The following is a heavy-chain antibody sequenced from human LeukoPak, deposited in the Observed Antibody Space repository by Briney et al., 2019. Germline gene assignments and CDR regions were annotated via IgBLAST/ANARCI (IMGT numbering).Heavy chain of an antibody. CDR1: GFTFGSYA. J-gene: IGHJ5*02. V-gene: IGHV3-23*01. Sequence: PGGSLRLSCAASGFTFGSYAMSWVRQAPGKGLEWVSAISGTDRTTYYADSVKGRFTISRDNSQNTLYLQINSLTAEDTAVYYCAKGGQSSGSYRGGTFNWFDPWGQGTLVTVSS. CDR2: ISGTDRTT. CDR3: AKGGQSSGSYRGGTFNWFDP. D-gene: IGHD3-10*01.